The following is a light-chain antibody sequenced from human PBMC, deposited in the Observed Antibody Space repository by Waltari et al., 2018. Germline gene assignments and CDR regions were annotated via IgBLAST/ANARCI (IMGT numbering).Light chain of an antibody. CDR3: QQYYSSPIT. CDR1: QSISYSSNNKNY. J-gene: IGKJ5*01. Sequence: DIVMTQSPDSLAVSLGERVTINCKYSQSISYSSNNKNYLAWYQQKPGQPPKLLFYWTSTRGSGVPDRFSGSGSGTDFTLTISSLQAEDVAVYYCQQYYSSPITFGQGTRLEIK. V-gene: IGKV4-1*01. CDR2: WTS.